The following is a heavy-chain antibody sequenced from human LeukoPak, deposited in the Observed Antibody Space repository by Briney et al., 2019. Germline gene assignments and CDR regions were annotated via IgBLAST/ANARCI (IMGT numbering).Heavy chain of an antibody. D-gene: IGHD3-10*01. Sequence: GASVTVSCTASGYTFTSYGISWVRQAPGQGLEWMGWISAYNGNTNYAQKLQGRVTMTTDTSTSTAYMKLRSLRSDDTAVYYCARHFYGSGSYFIFDYWGQGTLVTVSS. J-gene: IGHJ4*02. CDR1: GYTFTSYG. V-gene: IGHV1-18*01. CDR2: ISAYNGNT. CDR3: ARHFYGSGSYFIFDY.